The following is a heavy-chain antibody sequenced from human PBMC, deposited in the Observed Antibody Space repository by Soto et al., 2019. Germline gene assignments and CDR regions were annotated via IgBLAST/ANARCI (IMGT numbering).Heavy chain of an antibody. V-gene: IGHV1-18*01. J-gene: IGHJ4*02. CDR1: GYGFTTYG. CDR2: ISAHNGNT. CDR3: ARGRYGDY. D-gene: IGHD1-1*01. Sequence: QLHLVQSGAEVKKPGASVKVSCKGSGYGFTTYGITWVRQAPGQGLEWMAWISAHNGNTNYAQKPEGRVTVTRDTSPSTAYMELRSLRSDVTAVYYCARGRYGDYWGQGALVTVSS.